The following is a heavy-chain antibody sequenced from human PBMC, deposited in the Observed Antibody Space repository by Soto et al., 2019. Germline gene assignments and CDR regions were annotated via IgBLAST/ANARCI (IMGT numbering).Heavy chain of an antibody. V-gene: IGHV4-31*03. Sequence: SETLSLTCTVSGFSISSSSYYWGWIRQPPGKGLEWIGYMYYSGSTDYNPSLKSRVAISVDTSKNQFSLKLNSVTAADTAVYYCARRPAGMFTYWYFDLWGRGTLVTVSS. D-gene: IGHD2-2*01. J-gene: IGHJ2*01. CDR2: MYYSGST. CDR3: ARRPAGMFTYWYFDL. CDR1: GFSISSSSYY.